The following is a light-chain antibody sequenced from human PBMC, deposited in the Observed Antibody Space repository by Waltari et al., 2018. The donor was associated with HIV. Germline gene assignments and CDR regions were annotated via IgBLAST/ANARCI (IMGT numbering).Light chain of an antibody. CDR2: DRG. J-gene: IGLJ3*02. CDR3: QSYDNNLSVWM. V-gene: IGLV1-40*01. CDR1: SSNIGAVYD. Sequence: QSVLTQPPSISGAPGQRVTISCTGRSSNIGAVYDVHWYQQLPGKAPILLIYDRGDRPAGVRDRFSGSMSGTSASLAITGLQAEDEADYYCQSYDNNLSVWMFGVGTKLTVL.